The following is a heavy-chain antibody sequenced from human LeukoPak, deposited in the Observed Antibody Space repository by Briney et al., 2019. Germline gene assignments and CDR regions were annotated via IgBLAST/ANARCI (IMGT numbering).Heavy chain of an antibody. CDR3: AREPHSGRYPLDY. D-gene: IGHD1-26*01. V-gene: IGHV3-21*01. J-gene: IGHJ4*02. CDR2: ISSSSSYI. Sequence: GGSLRLSCLASAFNIDNYWMSWVRQAPGKGLEWVSSISSSSSYIYYADSVKGRFTISRDNAKNSLYLQMNSLRAEDTAVYYCAREPHSGRYPLDYWGQGTLVTVSS. CDR1: AFNIDNYW.